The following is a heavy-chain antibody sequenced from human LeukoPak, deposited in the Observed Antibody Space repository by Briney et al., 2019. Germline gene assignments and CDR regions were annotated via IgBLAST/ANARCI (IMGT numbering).Heavy chain of an antibody. V-gene: IGHV4-59*12. Sequence: SETLSLTCTVSGGSISSYYWSWIRQPPGKGLEWIGYIYYSGSTNYNPSLKSRVTISVDTSKNQFSLKLSSVTAVDTAVYYCARTSRSYGDAFDIWGQGTMVTVSS. CDR3: ARTSRSYGDAFDI. D-gene: IGHD4-17*01. CDR2: IYYSGST. J-gene: IGHJ3*02. CDR1: GGSISSYY.